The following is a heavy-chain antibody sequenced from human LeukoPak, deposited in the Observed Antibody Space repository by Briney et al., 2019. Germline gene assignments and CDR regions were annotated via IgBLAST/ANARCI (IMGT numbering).Heavy chain of an antibody. CDR1: GFTFSNFA. J-gene: IGHJ4*02. D-gene: IGHD6-19*01. V-gene: IGHV3-23*01. Sequence: GGSLRLSCTASGFTFSNFAMSWVRQAPGKGLEWVSTITGGSGAKYYADSVEGRFTISRDNSKDTLYLQMHSLRAEDTAVYFCAKGTPLTTYTSGWSSNSFDYWGQGTLVAVSS. CDR2: ITGGSGAK. CDR3: AKGTPLTTYTSGWSSNSFDY.